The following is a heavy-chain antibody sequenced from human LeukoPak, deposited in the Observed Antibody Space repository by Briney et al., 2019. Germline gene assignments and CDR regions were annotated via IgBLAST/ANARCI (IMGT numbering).Heavy chain of an antibody. CDR3: ARDYQGRGYSGYGLNDY. D-gene: IGHD5-12*01. V-gene: IGHV3-48*02. Sequence: GGSLRLSCAASGFTFSSYAMNWVRQAPGKGLEWVSYISSSSSTIYYADSVKGRFTISRDNAKNSLYLQMNSLRDEDTAVYYCARDYQGRGYSGYGLNDYWGQGTLVTVSS. CDR1: GFTFSSYA. J-gene: IGHJ4*02. CDR2: ISSSSSTI.